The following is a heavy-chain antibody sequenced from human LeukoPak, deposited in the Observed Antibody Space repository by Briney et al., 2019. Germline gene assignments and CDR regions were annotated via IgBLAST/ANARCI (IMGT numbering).Heavy chain of an antibody. Sequence: GGSLRLSCAASGFAFSTHVMDWGRQVPGRGLEWVSGINGRGDRRHYADSVRGRFTISRDNSKNTLQLKMNSLRVEDTAVYYCVKETNSGWYDYWGQGKVVSVSS. CDR1: GFAFSTHV. D-gene: IGHD6-19*01. J-gene: IGHJ4*02. CDR2: INGRGDRR. CDR3: VKETNSGWYDY. V-gene: IGHV3-23*01.